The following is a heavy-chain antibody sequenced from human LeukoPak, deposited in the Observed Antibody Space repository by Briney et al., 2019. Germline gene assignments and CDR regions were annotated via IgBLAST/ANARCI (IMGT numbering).Heavy chain of an antibody. J-gene: IGHJ3*02. Sequence: SETLSLTCTVSNYSISSGYYWAWIRQPPGKGLEWIGNIYHSGNTYYNPSLKSRVSLSVDTSENQFSLKLSSMTAADTAVYYCAGTYSLYDPFDIWGQGTMVTVSS. CDR2: IYHSGNT. D-gene: IGHD6-13*01. CDR1: NYSISSGYY. V-gene: IGHV4-38-2*02. CDR3: AGTYSLYDPFDI.